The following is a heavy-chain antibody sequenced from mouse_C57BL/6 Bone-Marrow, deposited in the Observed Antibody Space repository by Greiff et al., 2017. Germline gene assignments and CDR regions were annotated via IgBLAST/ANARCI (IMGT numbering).Heavy chain of an antibody. CDR2: IYPGSGST. Sequence: QVQLQQPGAELVKPGASVKMSCKASGYTFTSYWITWVKQRPGQGLEWIGDIYPGSGSTNYNEKFKSKATLTVETSSSTAYMQLSSLTSEDSAVYYCASNYGSSYWYFDGWGTETTVTGSS. D-gene: IGHD1-1*01. CDR1: GYTFTSYW. CDR3: ASNYGSSYWYFDG. V-gene: IGHV1-55*01. J-gene: IGHJ1*03.